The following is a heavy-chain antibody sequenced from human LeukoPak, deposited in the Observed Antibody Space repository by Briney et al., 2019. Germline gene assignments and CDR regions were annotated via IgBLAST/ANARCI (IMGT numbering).Heavy chain of an antibody. CDR2: INHSGST. CDR1: GGSFSGYY. D-gene: IGHD3-10*01. V-gene: IGHV4-34*01. Sequence: SETLSLTCAVYGGSFSGYYWSWIRQPPGKGLEWIGEINHSGSTNYNPSLKSRVTISVDTSKNQFSLRLSSVTAADTAVYYCARDRELGYWGQGALVTVSS. CDR3: ARDRELGY. J-gene: IGHJ4*02.